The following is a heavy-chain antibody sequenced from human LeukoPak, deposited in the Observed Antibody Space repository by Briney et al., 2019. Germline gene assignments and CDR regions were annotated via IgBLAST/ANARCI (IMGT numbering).Heavy chain of an antibody. V-gene: IGHV3-7*03. CDR3: AKEGDDFWSGYYGAGAFDI. CDR1: GFTFSSYW. D-gene: IGHD3-3*01. Sequence: GGSLRLSCAASGFTFSSYWMSWVRQAPGKGLEWVANIKQDGSEKYYVDSVKGRFTISRDNSKNTLYLQMNSLRAEDTAVYYCAKEGDDFWSGYYGAGAFDIWGQGTMVTVSS. CDR2: IKQDGSEK. J-gene: IGHJ3*02.